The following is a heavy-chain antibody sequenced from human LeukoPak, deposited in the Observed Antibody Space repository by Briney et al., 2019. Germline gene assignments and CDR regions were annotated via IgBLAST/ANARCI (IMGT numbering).Heavy chain of an antibody. J-gene: IGHJ4*02. CDR2: IVYDGNTK. CDR1: GFSFSSHS. V-gene: IGHV3-30*02. CDR3: TGFTVTTCCDY. D-gene: IGHD4-11*01. Sequence: GGSLRLSCAASGFSFSSHSMHWVRQAPGKGLEWVAFIVYDGNTKYYAESVKGRFTISRDNSKTTLYLQMNSLRPEDTAVYYCTGFTVTTCCDYWGQGSLVTVSS.